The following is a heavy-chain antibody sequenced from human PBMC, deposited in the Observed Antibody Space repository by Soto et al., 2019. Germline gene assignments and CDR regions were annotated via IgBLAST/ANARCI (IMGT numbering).Heavy chain of an antibody. CDR1: GYSFTSYW. CDR3: ARQQVAVAGRTPDLDX. Sequence: PGEALKISWKGSGYSFTSYWISWVRQMPGKGVELMGMIDPSDSYTNYSPSFQGHVTIAADKSIITAYLQWSSLKASDTAMYYCARQQVAVAGRTPDLDXWGQGTTVTVS. CDR2: IDPSDSYT. D-gene: IGHD6-19*01. J-gene: IGHJ6*02. V-gene: IGHV5-10-1*01.